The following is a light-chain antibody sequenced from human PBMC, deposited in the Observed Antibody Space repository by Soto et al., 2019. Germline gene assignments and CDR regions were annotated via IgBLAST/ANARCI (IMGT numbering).Light chain of an antibody. CDR1: QSVSSY. CDR3: QQRSNWPIT. J-gene: IGKJ3*01. V-gene: IGKV3-11*01. Sequence: EIVLTQSPATLSLSPGARATLSCRASQSVSSYLAWYQQKPGQAPRLLIYDASNRATGIPARFSGSGSGTDFTLTIRSLEPEDGAVYDGQQRSNWPITFGPGTKVDIK. CDR2: DAS.